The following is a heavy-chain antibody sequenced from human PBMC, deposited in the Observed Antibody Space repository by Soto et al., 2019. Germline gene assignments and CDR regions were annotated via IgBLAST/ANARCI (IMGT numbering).Heavy chain of an antibody. J-gene: IGHJ5*02. CDR3: ARDPAAGTWLDP. CDR1: GGTFSSYA. V-gene: IGHV1-69*13. D-gene: IGHD6-13*01. Sequence: SVKVSCKASGGTFSSYAISWVRQAPGQGLEWMGGIIPIFGTANYAQKFQGRVTITADESTSTAYMELSSLRSEDTAVYYCARDPAAGTWLDPWGQGTLVTVSS. CDR2: IIPIFGTA.